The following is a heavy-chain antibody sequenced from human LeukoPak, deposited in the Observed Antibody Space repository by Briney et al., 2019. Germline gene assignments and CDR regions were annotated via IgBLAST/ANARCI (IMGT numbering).Heavy chain of an antibody. V-gene: IGHV3-30*02. D-gene: IGHD3-22*01. CDR1: GFTVSSNY. Sequence: TGGSLRLSCAASGFTVSSNYMNWVRQAPGKGLEWVAFIHYDGNKKYYADSVKGRFTVSRDNSKTTVYLQMNDLRGEDTAVYYCTKAKGQSWLFSHYWGRGTLVTVSS. CDR2: IHYDGNKK. CDR3: TKAKGQSWLFSHY. J-gene: IGHJ4*02.